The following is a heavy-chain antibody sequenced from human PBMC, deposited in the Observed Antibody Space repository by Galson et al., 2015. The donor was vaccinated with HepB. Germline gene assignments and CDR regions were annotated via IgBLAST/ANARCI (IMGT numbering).Heavy chain of an antibody. V-gene: IGHV3-23*01. CDR3: AKDGWYCSSASCYHSY. D-gene: IGHD2-2*01. CDR1: EFTFSSYA. CDR2: IDGSGGTS. J-gene: IGHJ4*02. Sequence: SLRLSCAASEFTFSSYAMNWVRQAPGKGLEWVSSIDGSGGTSYYADSVKGRFTISRDTSKNTLYLQMNSLRAEDTAVYYCAKDGWYCSSASCYHSYWGQGTLVTVSS.